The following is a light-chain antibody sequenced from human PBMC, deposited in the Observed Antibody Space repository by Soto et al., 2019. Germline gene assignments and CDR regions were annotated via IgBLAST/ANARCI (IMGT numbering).Light chain of an antibody. V-gene: IGKV1-8*01. CDR2: AAS. Sequence: AIRMTQSPSSFSASTGDRVTITCRASQGISSYLAWYQQKPGKAPKLLIYAASTLQSGVPSRFSGSGSGTDFPLTTHYLQPEDFATHYRQQYYSYPWTFGQATKVEIK. J-gene: IGKJ1*01. CDR3: QQYYSYPWT. CDR1: QGISSY.